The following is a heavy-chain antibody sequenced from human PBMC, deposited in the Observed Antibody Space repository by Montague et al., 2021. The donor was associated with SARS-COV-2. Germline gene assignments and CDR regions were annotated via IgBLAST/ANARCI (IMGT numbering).Heavy chain of an antibody. D-gene: IGHD4-23*01. Sequence: SLSLSFSASGFPFSNIWMSWVHQAPGKGLEWVANIKPDESEKNYVDSVKGRFSISRDNAKNSLYLQMDNLRAEDTAIYYCAKNGGAHGLDVWGQGTSVSVSS. CDR1: GFPFSNIW. V-gene: IGHV3-7*01. CDR2: IKPDESEK. CDR3: AKNGGAHGLDV. J-gene: IGHJ6*02.